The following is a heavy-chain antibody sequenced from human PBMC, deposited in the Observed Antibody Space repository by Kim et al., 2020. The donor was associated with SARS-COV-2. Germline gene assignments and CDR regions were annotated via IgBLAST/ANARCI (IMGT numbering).Heavy chain of an antibody. CDR2: IYYSGST. CDR3: ARVSLPRVVLKSRHAPFDY. V-gene: IGHV4-31*03. CDR1: GGSISSGGYY. D-gene: IGHD2-15*01. Sequence: SETLSLTCTVSGGSISSGGYYWSWIRQHPGKGLEWIGYIYYSGSTYYNPSLKSRVTISVDTSKNQFSLKLSSVTAADTAVYYCARVSLPRVVLKSRHAPFDYWGQGTLVTVSS. J-gene: IGHJ4*02.